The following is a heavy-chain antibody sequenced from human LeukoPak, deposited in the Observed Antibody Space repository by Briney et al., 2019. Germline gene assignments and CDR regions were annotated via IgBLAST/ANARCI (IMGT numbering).Heavy chain of an antibody. CDR2: ISSSGSTI. Sequence: PGGSLRLSCAASGFTFSDYYMSWIRQAPGKGLEWVSYISSSGSTIYYADSVKGRFTISRDNAKNTLYLQMNSLRAEDTAVYYCARVIAARLPYYYYYMDVWGKGTTVTVSS. CDR1: GFTFSDYY. V-gene: IGHV3-11*01. J-gene: IGHJ6*03. CDR3: ARVIAARLPYYYYYMDV. D-gene: IGHD6-6*01.